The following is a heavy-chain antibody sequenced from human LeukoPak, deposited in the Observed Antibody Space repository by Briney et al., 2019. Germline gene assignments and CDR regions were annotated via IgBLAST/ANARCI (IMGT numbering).Heavy chain of an antibody. CDR2: ISWNSGSI. CDR1: GFTFDDYA. Sequence: SLRLSCAASGFTFDDYAMHWVRQAPGKGLEWVSGISWNSGSIGYADSVKGRFTISRDNAKNSLYLQMNSLRAEDTALYYCAKTRGGDSAFDIWGQGTMVTVSS. CDR3: AKTRGGDSAFDI. J-gene: IGHJ3*02. D-gene: IGHD2-21*02. V-gene: IGHV3-9*01.